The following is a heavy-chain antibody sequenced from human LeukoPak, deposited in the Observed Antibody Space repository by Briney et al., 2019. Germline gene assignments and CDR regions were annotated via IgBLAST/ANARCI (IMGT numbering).Heavy chain of an antibody. V-gene: IGHV3-74*01. CDR3: AREPGYYYGMDV. CDR2: INSDRSST. CDR1: GFTFSSYW. J-gene: IGHJ6*02. Sequence: GGSLRLSCAASGFTFSSYWMHWVRQAPGKGLVWVSRINSDRSSTSYAASVQGRFTISRDNAKNTLYLQMNSLRAEDTAVYYCAREPGYYYGMDVWGQGTTVTVSS.